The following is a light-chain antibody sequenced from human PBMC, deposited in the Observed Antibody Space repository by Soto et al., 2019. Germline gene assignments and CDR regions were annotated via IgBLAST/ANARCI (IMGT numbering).Light chain of an antibody. Sequence: EIVLTQSPANLSLSPGERATLSCRASQSVSSYLAWYQQKPGQAPRLLIYDASNRATDIPARFSGSGSGTDFALTISSLAPEDFAVYYCQQRSNWPRTFGQGTKVEIK. CDR1: QSVSSY. CDR3: QQRSNWPRT. CDR2: DAS. J-gene: IGKJ1*01. V-gene: IGKV3-11*01.